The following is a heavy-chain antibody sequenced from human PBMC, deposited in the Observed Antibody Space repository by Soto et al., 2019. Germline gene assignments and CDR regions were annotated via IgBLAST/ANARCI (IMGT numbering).Heavy chain of an antibody. CDR2: FGVDYVT. V-gene: IGHV3-23*01. D-gene: IGHD2-8*02. CDR1: GFSFSNYA. Sequence: EVQLLESGGGLIQPGGSLRLSCATFGFSFSNYAMSWVRQAPGKGLEWVSGFGVDYVTYYADAVRGRFTISRDNSKNTLYLQMNSLRAEVTALYYCAKAKGSFDHTGPDQWGQGTLVTVSP. CDR3: AKAKGSFDHTGPDQ. J-gene: IGHJ4*02.